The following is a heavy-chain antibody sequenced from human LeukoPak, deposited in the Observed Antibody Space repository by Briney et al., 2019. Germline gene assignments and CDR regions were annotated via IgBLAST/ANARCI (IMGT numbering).Heavy chain of an antibody. Sequence: KPSETLSLTCAVSGYSISSGYYWGWIRQPPGKGLEWIGGIYHSGSTYYNPSLKSRVTISVDTSKNQFSLKLSSVTAADTAGYYCARQTVGNWFDPWGQGTLVTVSS. CDR2: IYHSGST. D-gene: IGHD1-26*01. CDR3: ARQTVGNWFDP. V-gene: IGHV4-38-2*01. CDR1: GYSISSGYY. J-gene: IGHJ5*02.